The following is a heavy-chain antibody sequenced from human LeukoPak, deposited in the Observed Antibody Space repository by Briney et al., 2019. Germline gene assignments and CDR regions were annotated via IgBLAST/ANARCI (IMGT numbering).Heavy chain of an antibody. CDR2: INAGNGNT. D-gene: IGHD3-9*01. CDR3: AILFDWLLRDY. CDR1: GYTFTSYA. V-gene: IGHV1-3*01. Sequence: PSVKVSCKASGYTFTSYAMHWVRQAPGQRLEWMGWINAGNGNTKYSQKFQGRVTITRDTSASTAYMELSSLRSEDTAVYYCAILFDWLLRDYWGQGTLVTVSS. J-gene: IGHJ4*02.